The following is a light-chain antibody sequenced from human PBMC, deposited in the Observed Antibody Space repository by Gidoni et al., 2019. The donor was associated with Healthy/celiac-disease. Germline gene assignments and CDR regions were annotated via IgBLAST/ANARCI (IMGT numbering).Light chain of an antibody. Sequence: ITQSPATLSVSQGERANLSCRASQSVSSNLAWYQQKPGQAPRLLIYGASTRATGIPARFSGSGSGKEFTLTISSLQSEDFAVYYCQQYNNWPPERTFGQGTKVEIK. J-gene: IGKJ1*01. CDR1: QSVSSN. CDR3: QQYNNWPPERT. V-gene: IGKV3-15*01. CDR2: GAS.